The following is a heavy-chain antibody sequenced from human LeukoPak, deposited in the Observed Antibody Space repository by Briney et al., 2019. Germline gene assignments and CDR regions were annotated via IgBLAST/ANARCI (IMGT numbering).Heavy chain of an antibody. Sequence: ALVKVSCRASGYTFTSYGISWVRQAPGQGLEWMGWISAYNGNTNYAQKLQGRVTMTTDTSTSTAYMELRSLRSDDTAVYYCARLRENYGASDYWGQGTLVTVSS. D-gene: IGHD4-17*01. J-gene: IGHJ4*02. CDR3: ARLRENYGASDY. V-gene: IGHV1-18*01. CDR2: ISAYNGNT. CDR1: GYTFTSYG.